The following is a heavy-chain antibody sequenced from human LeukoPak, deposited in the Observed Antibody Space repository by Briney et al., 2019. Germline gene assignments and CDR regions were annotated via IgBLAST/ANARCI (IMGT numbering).Heavy chain of an antibody. CDR3: ARAVRYCSSTSCLYFDY. D-gene: IGHD2-2*01. CDR2: ISSSGDNK. J-gene: IGHJ4*02. Sequence: GGSLRLSCAASGFTFSSYGMHWVRQAPGKGLDWVSYISSSGDNKYYADSVKGRFTISRDNAKNSLYLQMNSLRAEDTAVYYCARAVRYCSSTSCLYFDYWGQGTLVTVSS. V-gene: IGHV3-48*04. CDR1: GFTFSSYG.